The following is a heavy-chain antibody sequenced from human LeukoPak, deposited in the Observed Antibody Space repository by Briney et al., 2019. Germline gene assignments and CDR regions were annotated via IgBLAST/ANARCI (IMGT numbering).Heavy chain of an antibody. J-gene: IGHJ3*02. D-gene: IGHD3-10*01. CDR1: GVTFSSYS. CDR2: ISSRSSYI. Sequence: GGSLRLSCAASGVTFSSYSMNWVRQAPGEGLECGSAISSRSSYIYYADSVKGRFTISRDNAKNSLYLQMNSLRAADTAVYYCARGRDYYGSGSYYHDAFDIWGQGTMVTVSS. V-gene: IGHV3-21*01. CDR3: ARGRDYYGSGSYYHDAFDI.